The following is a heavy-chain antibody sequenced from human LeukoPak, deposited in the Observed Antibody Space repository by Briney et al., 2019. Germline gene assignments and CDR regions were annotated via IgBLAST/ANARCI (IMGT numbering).Heavy chain of an antibody. CDR1: RYRFTNYT. J-gene: IGHJ4*02. CDR2: IHPADADT. Sequence: GEPLDTSLKASRYRFTNYTSAGSRRLPGKGWEGSGIIHPADADTRYNPSFQGQDTISADKSNSTAFLQWGSLKASDTAMYYCASPVDTSMAFDYWGQGTPVTVSS. D-gene: IGHD5-18*01. CDR3: ASPVDTSMAFDY. V-gene: IGHV5-51*02.